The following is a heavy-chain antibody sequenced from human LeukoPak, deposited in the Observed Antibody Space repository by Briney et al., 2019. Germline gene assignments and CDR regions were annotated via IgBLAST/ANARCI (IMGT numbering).Heavy chain of an antibody. CDR1: GFTFDDYA. J-gene: IGHJ4*02. CDR2: ISSSSSYI. V-gene: IGHV3-21*01. Sequence: GRSLRLSCAASGFTFDDYAMHWVRQAPGKGLEWVSSISSSSSYIYYTDSVKGRFTISRDNAKNSLYLQMNSLRAEDTAMYYCARDAGAGWELLGRNDYWGQGTLVTVSS. CDR3: ARDAGAGWELLGRNDY. D-gene: IGHD1-26*01.